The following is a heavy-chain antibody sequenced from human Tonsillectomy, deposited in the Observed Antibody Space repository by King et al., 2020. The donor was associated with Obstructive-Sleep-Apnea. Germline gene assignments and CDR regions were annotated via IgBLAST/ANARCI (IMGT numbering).Heavy chain of an antibody. CDR2: IKEDGSEK. D-gene: IGHD3-3*01. V-gene: IGHV3-7*03. Sequence: EVQLVESGGGLVQPGGSLRLSCAASGFTFSNYWMTWVRQAPGKGLEWVAIIKEDGSEKHYVDSVKGRFTASRDNAKNSLFLQMNSLRAEDTAVYYCARAPHLGAFWSFDFDHWGQGTLVTVS. CDR1: GFTFSNYW. CDR3: ARAPHLGAFWSFDFDH. J-gene: IGHJ4*02.